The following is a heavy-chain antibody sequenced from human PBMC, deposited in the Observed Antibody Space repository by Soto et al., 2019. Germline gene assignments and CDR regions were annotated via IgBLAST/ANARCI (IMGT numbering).Heavy chain of an antibody. J-gene: IGHJ3*01. V-gene: IGHV3-72*01. CDR3: ARVPPPFPTTNCHTAICAFDL. CDR2: FRNRDHSYTT. Sequence: DVQLVESGGGLVQPGGSLRLSCVASGFTFSDYYIDWVRQAPGQGLEWVGRFRNRDHSYTTEYAASVKGRFSVSRDDSKNSVYLQMNSLKTDDTAVYYCARVPPPFPTTNCHTAICAFDLWGQGTMVTVSS. D-gene: IGHD1-1*01. CDR1: GFTFSDYY.